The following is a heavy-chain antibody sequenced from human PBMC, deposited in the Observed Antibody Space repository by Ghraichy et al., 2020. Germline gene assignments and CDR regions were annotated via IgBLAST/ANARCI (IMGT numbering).Heavy chain of an antibody. CDR2: ISSNGGST. CDR1: GFTFSSYA. CDR3: VKDLPDYYDSSGLSPF. D-gene: IGHD3-22*01. J-gene: IGHJ4*02. Sequence: GGSLRLSCSASGFTFSSYAMHWVRQAPGKGLEYVSAISSNGGSTYYADSVKGRFTISRDNSKNTLYLQMSSLRAEDTAVYYCVKDLPDYYDSSGLSPFWGQGTLVTVSS. V-gene: IGHV3-64D*06.